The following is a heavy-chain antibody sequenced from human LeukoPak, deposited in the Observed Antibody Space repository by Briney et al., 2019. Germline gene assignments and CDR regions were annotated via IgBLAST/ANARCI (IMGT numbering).Heavy chain of an antibody. CDR2: ISGSGGST. CDR1: GFTFSSYA. D-gene: IGHD1-26*01. CDR3: AKDSGSYGYPEYYFDY. Sequence: PGGSLRLPCAASGFTFSSYAMSWVRQAPGKGLEWVSAISGSGGSTYYADSVKGRFTISRDNSKNTLYLQMNSLRAEDTAVYYCAKDSGSYGYPEYYFDYWGQGTLVTVSS. J-gene: IGHJ4*02. V-gene: IGHV3-23*01.